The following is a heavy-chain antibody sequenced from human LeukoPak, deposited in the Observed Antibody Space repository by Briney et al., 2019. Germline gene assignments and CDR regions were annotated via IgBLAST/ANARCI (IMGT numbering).Heavy chain of an antibody. CDR1: GFTFSSYW. CDR3: AKLRSTSPLDY. V-gene: IGHV3-30*02. J-gene: IGHJ4*02. D-gene: IGHD2-2*01. CDR2: IKQDGSNK. Sequence: GGSLRLSCAASGFTFSSYWMHWVRQAPGKGLEWVANIKQDGSNKYYADSVKGRFTISRDNSKNTLYLQMNSLRAEDTAVYYCAKLRSTSPLDYWGQGTLVTVSS.